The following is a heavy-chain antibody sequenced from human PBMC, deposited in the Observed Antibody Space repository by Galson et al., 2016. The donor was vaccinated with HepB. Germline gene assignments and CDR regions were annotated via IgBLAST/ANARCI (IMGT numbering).Heavy chain of an antibody. CDR2: ISASHRFI. J-gene: IGHJ4*02. CDR3: ARAYGDYAYTDH. D-gene: IGHD4-17*01. Sequence: SLRLSCAASGFTFTDYTMNWVRLAPGQGLQWVSSISASHRFIHYVDSVKGRFAISRDNAKNSLYLQMNILRAEDTAVYYCARAYGDYAYTDHWGQGTQVIVSS. V-gene: IGHV3-21*01. CDR1: GFTFTDYT.